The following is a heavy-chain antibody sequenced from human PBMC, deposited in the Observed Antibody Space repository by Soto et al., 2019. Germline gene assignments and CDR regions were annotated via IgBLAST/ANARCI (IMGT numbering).Heavy chain of an antibody. Sequence: QVQLVESGGGVVQPGRSLRLSCAASGFTFSSYAMHWVRQAPGKGLEWVAVISYDGSNKYYADSVKGRFTISRDNSKNPLYLQMNSLRAEDTAVYYCARVGESDSSGYYQEYYFDYWGQGTLVTVSS. D-gene: IGHD3-22*01. CDR2: ISYDGSNK. J-gene: IGHJ4*02. V-gene: IGHV3-30-3*01. CDR3: ARVGESDSSGYYQEYYFDY. CDR1: GFTFSSYA.